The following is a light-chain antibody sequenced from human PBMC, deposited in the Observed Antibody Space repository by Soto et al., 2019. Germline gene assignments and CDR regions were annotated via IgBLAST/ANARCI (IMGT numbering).Light chain of an antibody. CDR2: SND. Sequence: QSVLTQAPSASGTPGQRVTISCSGSSSNIGSNTVSWYQQVPGTAPKLLIYSNDQRPLGVPDRFSGSKSGTSASLAIGGLQSEDEADYYCAAWDGSLNGWVFGGGTKVTVL. CDR1: SSNIGSNT. J-gene: IGLJ2*01. V-gene: IGLV1-44*01. CDR3: AAWDGSLNGWV.